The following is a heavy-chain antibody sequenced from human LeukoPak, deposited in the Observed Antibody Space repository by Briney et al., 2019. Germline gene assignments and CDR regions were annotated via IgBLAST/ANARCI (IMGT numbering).Heavy chain of an antibody. CDR1: GFTVSTNY. Sequence: GGSLRLSCAASGFTVSTNYMSWVRQAPGKGLEWVSTLYSGGNRYYADSVRGRFTISRDDSRNTLFLQMNNLRVEDTAVYYCARESGDRPGLPGRWGQGTLVTVSS. V-gene: IGHV3-53*01. CDR3: ARESGDRPGLPGR. D-gene: IGHD1-26*01. J-gene: IGHJ4*02. CDR2: LYSGGNR.